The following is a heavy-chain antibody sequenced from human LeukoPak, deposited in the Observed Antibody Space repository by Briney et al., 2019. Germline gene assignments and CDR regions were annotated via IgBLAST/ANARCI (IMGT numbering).Heavy chain of an antibody. CDR3: AGSMGVREVLLGFAP. D-gene: IGHD1-26*01. CDR2: INPSTGDT. CDR1: INTFNNFY. J-gene: IGHJ5*02. V-gene: IGHV1-2*02. Sequence: ASVRVSCKAPINTFNNFYIHWVRQAPGQGLEWMGWINPSTGDTTFAQQFQGRVTVTTDTSITTAHMDLSRLPSDDTAMYYGAGSMGVREVLLGFAPWGQGTPVTVSS.